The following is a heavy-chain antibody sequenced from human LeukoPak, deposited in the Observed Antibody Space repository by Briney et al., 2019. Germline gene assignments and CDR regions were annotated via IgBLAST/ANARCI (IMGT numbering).Heavy chain of an antibody. D-gene: IGHD6-19*01. CDR1: GYTFTSYD. CDR2: MNPNSGNT. J-gene: IGHJ4*02. CDR3: ARGRPRGSGWYWDFDY. Sequence: ASVKVSCKASGYTFTSYDINWVRQATGQGLEWMGWMNPNSGNTGYAQKFQGRVTMTRNTSISTAYMELSSLRSEDTAVYYCARGRPRGSGWYWDFDYWGQGTLVTVSS. V-gene: IGHV1-8*01.